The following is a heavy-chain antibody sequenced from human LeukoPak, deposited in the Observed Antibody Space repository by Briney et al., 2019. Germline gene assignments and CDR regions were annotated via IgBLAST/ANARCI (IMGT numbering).Heavy chain of an antibody. J-gene: IGHJ5*02. D-gene: IGHD3-10*01. Sequence: SGPTLVNPTQTLTLTCTFSGFSLNANGVGVGWIRQPPGKALEWLALIFWDDDKRYSPSLKSRLTITKDTSKNQVVLTMTNMDPVDTATYYCAHRQSTMVRGDLYNWFDPWGQGTLVTVSS. V-gene: IGHV2-5*02. CDR2: IFWDDDK. CDR3: AHRQSTMVRGDLYNWFDP. CDR1: GFSLNANGVG.